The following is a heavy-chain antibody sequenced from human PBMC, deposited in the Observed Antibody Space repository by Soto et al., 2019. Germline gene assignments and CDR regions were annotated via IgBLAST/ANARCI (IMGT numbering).Heavy chain of an antibody. J-gene: IGHJ6*02. V-gene: IGHV4-4*02. D-gene: IGHD2-2*01. CDR3: ASIYCISTSCYVDYYGVDV. CDR1: GGSISSSNW. Sequence: QVQLQESGPGLVKPSGTLSLTCAVSGGSISSSNWWSWVRQPPGKGLEWIGEIYHSGSTNYNPSLRCRVTISLDKSKNQFSLYRSSVTDADTAVYYCASIYCISTSCYVDYYGVDVWGQGTTVTVSS. CDR2: IYHSGST.